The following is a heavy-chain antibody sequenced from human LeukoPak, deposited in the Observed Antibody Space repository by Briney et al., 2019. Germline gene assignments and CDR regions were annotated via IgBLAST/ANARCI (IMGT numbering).Heavy chain of an antibody. V-gene: IGHV3-30-3*01. CDR3: ARGGYSSSWYHFDY. J-gene: IGHJ4*02. CDR1: GFTFSSYA. Sequence: GGSLRLSCAASGFTFSSYAMHWVRQAPGKGLEWVAVISYDGSNKYYADSVKGRFTISRDNSKNTLYLQMNSLRAEDTAVYYCARGGYSSSWYHFDYWGQGTLVTVSS. D-gene: IGHD6-13*01. CDR2: ISYDGSNK.